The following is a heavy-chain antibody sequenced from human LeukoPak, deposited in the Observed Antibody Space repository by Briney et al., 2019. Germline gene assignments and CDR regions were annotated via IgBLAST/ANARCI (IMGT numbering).Heavy chain of an antibody. CDR3: ARGSDRRPRTAYDY. V-gene: IGHV1-2*02. Sequence: ASVKVSCKASGYTFTGYYMHWVRQAPGQGLEWMGWINPNSGGTNYAQKFQGRVTMTRDTSISTAYMELSRLRSDDTAVYYCARGSDRRPRTAYDYWGQGTLVTVSS. CDR2: INPNSGGT. D-gene: IGHD5-18*01. J-gene: IGHJ4*02. CDR1: GYTFTGYY.